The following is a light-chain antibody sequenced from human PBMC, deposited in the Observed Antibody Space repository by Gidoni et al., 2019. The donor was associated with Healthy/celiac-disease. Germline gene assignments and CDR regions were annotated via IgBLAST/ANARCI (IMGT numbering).Light chain of an antibody. V-gene: IGKV3-20*01. J-gene: IGKJ2*01. CDR2: GAS. CDR3: QQYGSSLFT. CDR1: QSGSSSY. Sequence: VLTQSPGTLSLSPGERATLSCRASQSGSSSYLAWYQQKPGQAPRLLIYGASSRATGIPDRFSGSGSGTDFTLTISRLEPEDFAVYYCQQYGSSLFTFGQGTKLEIK.